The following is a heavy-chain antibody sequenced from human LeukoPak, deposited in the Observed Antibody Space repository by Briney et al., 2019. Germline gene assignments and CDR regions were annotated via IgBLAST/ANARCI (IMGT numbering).Heavy chain of an antibody. D-gene: IGHD2-15*01. CDR1: GFTFSSYA. Sequence: PGGSLRLSCAASGFTFSSYAMHWVRQAPGKGLEWVAVISYDGSNKYYADSVKGRFTISRDNSRNTLYLQMNSLRPEDTAVYYCGGLAVFDYWGQGTLVTVSS. CDR2: ISYDGSNK. CDR3: GGLAVFDY. V-gene: IGHV3-30-3*01. J-gene: IGHJ4*02.